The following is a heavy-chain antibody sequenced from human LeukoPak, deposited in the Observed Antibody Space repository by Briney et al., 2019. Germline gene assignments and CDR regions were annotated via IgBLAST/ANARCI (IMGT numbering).Heavy chain of an antibody. Sequence: SETLSLTCAVSGGSISSGGYSWSWIRQPPGKGLEWIGYIYYSGSTYYNPSLKSRVTISVDTSKNQFSLKLSSVTAADTAVYYCARVRYYYDSSGYYWSAFDIWGQGTMVTVSS. D-gene: IGHD3-22*01. CDR1: GGSISSGGYS. CDR2: IYYSGST. V-gene: IGHV4-30-4*07. J-gene: IGHJ3*02. CDR3: ARVRYYYDSSGYYWSAFDI.